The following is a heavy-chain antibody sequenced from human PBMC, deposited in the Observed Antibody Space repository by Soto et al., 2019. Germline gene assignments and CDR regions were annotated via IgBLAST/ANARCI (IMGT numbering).Heavy chain of an antibody. V-gene: IGHV4-59*01. CDR1: GGSISSYY. D-gene: IGHD3-22*01. CDR3: ARDFSLEVSSGYSDYYYYGMDV. CDR2: IYYSGST. J-gene: IGHJ6*02. Sequence: PSETLSLTCTVSGGSISSYYWSWIRQPPGKGLEWIGYIYYSGSTNYNPSLKSRVTITRDTSASTAYLELSSLGSEDTAVYFCARDFSLEVSSGYSDYYYYGMDVWGQGTTVTVSS.